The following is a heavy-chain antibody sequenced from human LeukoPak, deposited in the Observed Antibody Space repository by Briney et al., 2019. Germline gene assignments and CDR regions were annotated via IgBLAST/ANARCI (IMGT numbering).Heavy chain of an antibody. CDR2: IKSKTDGGTT. CDR3: TTEWFTSRLRYYYDSSDQ. CDR1: GFTFSNAW. Sequence: GGSLRLSCAASGFTFSNAWMSWVRQAPGKGLAWVGRIKSKTDGGTTDYAAPVKGRFTISRDDSKNTLYLQMNSLKTEDTAVYYCTTEWFTSRLRYYYDSSDQWGQGTLVTVSS. J-gene: IGHJ4*02. D-gene: IGHD3-22*01. V-gene: IGHV3-15*01.